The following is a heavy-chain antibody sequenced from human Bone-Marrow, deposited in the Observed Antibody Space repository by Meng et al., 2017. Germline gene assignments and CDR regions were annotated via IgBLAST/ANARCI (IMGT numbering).Heavy chain of an antibody. D-gene: IGHD3-9*01. CDR1: GGSISSSSYY. V-gene: IGHV4-39*01. CDR2: IYYSGST. CDR3: ARLLAGYYPLGYYFDY. J-gene: IGHJ4*02. Sequence: QLQLQESDSGPVKPSQTLSLTCAVSGGSISSSSYYWGWIRQPPGKGLEWIGSIYYSGSTYYNPSLKSRVTISVDTSTNQFSLKLSSVTAADTAVYYCARLLAGYYPLGYYFDYWGQGTLVTVSS.